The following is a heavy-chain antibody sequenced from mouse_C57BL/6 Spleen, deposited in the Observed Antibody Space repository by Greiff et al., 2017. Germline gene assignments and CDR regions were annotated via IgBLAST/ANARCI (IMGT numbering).Heavy chain of an antibody. CDR1: GYTFTDYY. CDR3: ARYGRLRRGFAY. CDR2: INPNNGGT. Sequence: VQLQQSGPELVKPGASVKISCKASGYTFTDYYMNWVKQSHGKSLEWIGDINPNNGGTSYNQKFKGKATLTVDKSSSTAYMELRSLTSEDSAVXYCARYGRLRRGFAYWGQGTLVTVSA. D-gene: IGHD2-4*01. V-gene: IGHV1-26*01. J-gene: IGHJ3*01.